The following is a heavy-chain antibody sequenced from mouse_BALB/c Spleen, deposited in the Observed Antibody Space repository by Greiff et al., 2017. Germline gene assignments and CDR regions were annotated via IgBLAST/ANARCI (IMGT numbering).Heavy chain of an antibody. CDR3: ARTTTVVARYAMDY. D-gene: IGHD1-1*01. Sequence: EVQLHQSGPELVKPGASVKMSCKASGYTFTSYVMHWVKQKPGQGLEWIGYINPYNDGTKYNEKFKGKATLTSDKSSSTAYMELSSLTSEDSAVYYCARTTTVVARYAMDYWGQGTSVTVSS. CDR2: INPYNDGT. J-gene: IGHJ4*01. V-gene: IGHV1-14*01. CDR1: GYTFTSYV.